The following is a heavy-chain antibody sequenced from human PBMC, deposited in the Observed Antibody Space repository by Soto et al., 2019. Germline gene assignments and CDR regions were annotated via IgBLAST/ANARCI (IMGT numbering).Heavy chain of an antibody. V-gene: IGHV5-51*01. J-gene: IGHJ5*02. Sequence: PVECLTSSCKGSGYGFTSYWIVWVLQMPGKGLEGMGIIYPGDSDTIYSPSFQGQVTISADKSISTAYLQWSSLKASDTAMYYCARQSSSTSSHHKENWFDPWGQGTMVTVSS. D-gene: IGHD2-2*01. CDR3: ARQSSSTSSHHKENWFDP. CDR2: IYPGDSDT. CDR1: GYGFTSYW.